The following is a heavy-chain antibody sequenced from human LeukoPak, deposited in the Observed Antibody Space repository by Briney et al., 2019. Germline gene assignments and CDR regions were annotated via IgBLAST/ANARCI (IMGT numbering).Heavy chain of an antibody. CDR2: ISSSSSYI. CDR3: ARDQKNYGAFDY. D-gene: IGHD1-7*01. J-gene: IGHJ4*02. V-gene: IGHV3-21*01. CDR1: GFTFSSYS. Sequence: GGSLRLSCAASGFTFSSYSMNWVRQAPGKGLEWVSSISSSSSYIYYADSVKGRFTISRDNAKNSLYLQMNSLRAEDTAVYYCARDQKNYGAFDYWGQGTLVTVSS.